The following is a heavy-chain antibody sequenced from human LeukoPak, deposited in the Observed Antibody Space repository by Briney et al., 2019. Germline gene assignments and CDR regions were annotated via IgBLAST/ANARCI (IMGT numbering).Heavy chain of an antibody. CDR2: ISGSGGTA. CDR1: GFTFSNYA. D-gene: IGHD6-25*01. V-gene: IGHV3-23*01. CDR3: AKQGVSGYTSGWDWYFDL. Sequence: GGSLRLSCAASGFTFSNYAMSWVRQAPGKGLEWVSAISGSGGTAYYADSVRGRFSISRDNSDNTLFLQMNSLRAEDTAVYYCAKQGVSGYTSGWDWYFDLWGRGTLVTVSS. J-gene: IGHJ2*01.